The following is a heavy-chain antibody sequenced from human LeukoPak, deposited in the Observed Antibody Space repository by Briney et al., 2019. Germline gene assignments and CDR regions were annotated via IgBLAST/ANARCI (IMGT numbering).Heavy chain of an antibody. CDR1: GFTFSSYS. D-gene: IGHD6-19*01. Sequence: PGGSLRLSCAASGFTFSSYSMNWVRQAPGKGLEWVSFISSSRYIYYADSVKGRFTISRDNAKNSLYLQMNSLSVKDTAVYYCARDNGWGRYYFDSWGQGTLATVSS. CDR2: ISSSRYI. V-gene: IGHV3-21*01. J-gene: IGHJ4*02. CDR3: ARDNGWGRYYFDS.